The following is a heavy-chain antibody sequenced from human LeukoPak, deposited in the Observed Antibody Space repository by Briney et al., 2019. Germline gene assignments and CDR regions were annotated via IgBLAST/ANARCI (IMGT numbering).Heavy chain of an antibody. CDR3: ARDRSNYGGFDY. CDR1: GFTFSSYA. CDR2: IWYDGSNK. J-gene: IGHJ4*02. D-gene: IGHD4-11*01. Sequence: GGSLRLSCAASGFTFSSYAMHWVRQAPGKGLEWVAIIWYDGSNKYYADSVKGRFTISRDNSKNTLYVQMNSLRAEDTAVYYCARDRSNYGGFDYWGQGTLITVSS. V-gene: IGHV3-33*08.